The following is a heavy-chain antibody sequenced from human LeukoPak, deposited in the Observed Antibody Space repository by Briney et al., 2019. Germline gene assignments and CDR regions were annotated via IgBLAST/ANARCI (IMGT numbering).Heavy chain of an antibody. CDR3: ARGAGSSWSWYFDL. Sequence: GGSLRLSCAASGFTVSSNYVSWVRQAPGQGLEWVSVIYSGGSTYYADSVEGRFTISRDNSKNTVYLQMNSLRVEDTAVYHCARGAGSSWSWYFDLWGRGTLVTVSS. CDR2: IYSGGST. D-gene: IGHD6-13*01. J-gene: IGHJ2*01. V-gene: IGHV3-66*01. CDR1: GFTVSSNY.